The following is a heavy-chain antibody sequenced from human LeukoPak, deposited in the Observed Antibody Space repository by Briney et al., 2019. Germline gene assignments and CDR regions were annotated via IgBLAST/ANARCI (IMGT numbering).Heavy chain of an antibody. D-gene: IGHD1-7*01. Sequence: SETLSLTCTVSGGSISNYYWSWIRQPPGKGLEWIGYIYYSGSTNYNPSLKSRVTIAVDTSKNQFSLKLSSVTAADTAVYYCARVRRNSFNMDVWGKGTTVTVSS. J-gene: IGHJ6*03. CDR3: ARVRRNSFNMDV. CDR1: GGSISNYY. V-gene: IGHV4-59*01. CDR2: IYYSGST.